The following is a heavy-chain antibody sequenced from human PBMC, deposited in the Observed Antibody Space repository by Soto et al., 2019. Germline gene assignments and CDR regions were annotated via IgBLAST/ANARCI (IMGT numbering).Heavy chain of an antibody. Sequence: ASVKVSCKASGYTFTSYAMDWVRQAPGQRLEWMGWINAGNGNTKYSQKFQGRVTITRDTSASTAYMELSSLRSEDTAVYYCARDQDFDWLGGSFDYWGQGTLVTVSS. CDR3: ARDQDFDWLGGSFDY. CDR1: GYTFTSYA. V-gene: IGHV1-3*01. D-gene: IGHD3-9*01. CDR2: INAGNGNT. J-gene: IGHJ4*02.